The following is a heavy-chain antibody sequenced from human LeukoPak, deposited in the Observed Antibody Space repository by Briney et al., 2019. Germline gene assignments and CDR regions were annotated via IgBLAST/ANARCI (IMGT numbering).Heavy chain of an antibody. CDR1: GGSFSGYY. CDR2: INHSGST. Sequence: SETLSLTCAVYGGSFSGYYWSWIRQPPGKGLEWIGEINHSGSTNYNPSLKSRVAISVDTSKNQFSLKLSSVTAADTAVYYCARGRIVVVMYYFDYWGQGTLVTVSS. D-gene: IGHD3-22*01. V-gene: IGHV4-34*01. CDR3: ARGRIVVVMYYFDY. J-gene: IGHJ4*02.